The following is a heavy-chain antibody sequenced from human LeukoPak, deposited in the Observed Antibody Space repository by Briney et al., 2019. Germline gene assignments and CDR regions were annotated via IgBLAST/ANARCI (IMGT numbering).Heavy chain of an antibody. V-gene: IGHV1-18*01. Sequence: ASVKVSCKASGYTFTNFAISWVRQAPGQGLEWMGWISAYNGNTNYAQKLQGRVTMTTDTSTTTAYMELSSLRSEDTAVYYCARVKQLDYYGMDVWGQGTTVTVSS. CDR2: ISAYNGNT. J-gene: IGHJ6*02. CDR3: ARVKQLDYYGMDV. CDR1: GYTFTNFA. D-gene: IGHD6-6*01.